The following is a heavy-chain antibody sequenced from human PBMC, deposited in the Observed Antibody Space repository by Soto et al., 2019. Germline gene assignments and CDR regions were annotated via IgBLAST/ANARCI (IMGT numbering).Heavy chain of an antibody. D-gene: IGHD3-22*01. CDR2: ISGSGGST. J-gene: IGHJ4*02. Sequence: GSLRLSCAASGFTCSSYAMSWVRQAPGKGLEWVSAISGSGGSTYYADSVKGRFTISRDNSKNTLYLQMNSLRAEDTAVYYCAKVSSSGYMGFFSDYWGQGTLVTVSS. CDR3: AKVSSSGYMGFFSDY. V-gene: IGHV3-23*01. CDR1: GFTCSSYA.